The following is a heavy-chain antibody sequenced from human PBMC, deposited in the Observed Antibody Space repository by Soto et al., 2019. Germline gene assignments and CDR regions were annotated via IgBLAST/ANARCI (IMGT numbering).Heavy chain of an antibody. Sequence: ASVKVSCKASGYTFIGYYLHWVRQAPGQGLEWMGWINPNSGATNYAQKFQGWVTMTRDTSISTAYMELSRLTSDDTAMYYCARDYCSGTTYYEFDYWGQGTQVTVSS. V-gene: IGHV1-2*04. D-gene: IGHD2-2*01. CDR1: GYTFIGYY. CDR2: INPNSGAT. CDR3: ARDYCSGTTYYEFDY. J-gene: IGHJ4*02.